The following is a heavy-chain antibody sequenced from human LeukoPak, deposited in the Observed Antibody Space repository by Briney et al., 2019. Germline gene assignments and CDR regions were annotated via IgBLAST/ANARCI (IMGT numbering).Heavy chain of an antibody. D-gene: IGHD2-2*02. V-gene: IGHV1-69*01. Sequence: APVKVSCKASGGTFSSYAISWVRQAPGQGLEWMGGIIPIFGTANYAQKFQGRVTITADESTSTAYMELSSLRSEDTAVYYCALQSGYCSSTSCDMGFLDYWGQGTLVTVSS. CDR2: IIPIFGTA. CDR3: ALQSGYCSSTSCDMGFLDY. CDR1: GGTFSSYA. J-gene: IGHJ4*02.